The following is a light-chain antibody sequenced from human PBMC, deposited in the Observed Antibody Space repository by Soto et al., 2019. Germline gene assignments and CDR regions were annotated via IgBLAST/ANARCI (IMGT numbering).Light chain of an antibody. Sequence: QSVLTQPPSVSGTPGQRVTISCSGSSSNIGSHTVNWYQQLPGTAPKLLIYSNDQGPSGVPDRFSGSKSDTSASLAISGLQSEDEADYYCFSHRGGDSHVFGTGTKLTVL. CDR3: FSHRGGDSHV. CDR1: SSNIGSHT. CDR2: SND. J-gene: IGLJ1*01. V-gene: IGLV1-44*01.